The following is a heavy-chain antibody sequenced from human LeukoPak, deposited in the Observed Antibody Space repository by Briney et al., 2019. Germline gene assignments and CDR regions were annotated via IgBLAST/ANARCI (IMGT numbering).Heavy chain of an antibody. Sequence: GGSLRLSCAASGFTFSSYSMNWVRQAPGKGLEWVSSISSSSSYIYYADSVKGRFTISRDNAKNSLHLQMNSLRAEDTAVYYCARVSSSWYEVFDPWGQGTLVTVSS. CDR1: GFTFSSYS. CDR3: ARVSSSWYEVFDP. CDR2: ISSSSSYI. D-gene: IGHD6-13*01. V-gene: IGHV3-21*01. J-gene: IGHJ5*02.